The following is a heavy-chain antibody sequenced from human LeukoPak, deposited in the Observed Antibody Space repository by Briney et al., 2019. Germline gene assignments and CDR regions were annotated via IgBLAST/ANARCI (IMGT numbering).Heavy chain of an antibody. J-gene: IGHJ4*02. CDR3: AAGRKVGAADY. CDR2: INPNSGGT. CDR1: GYTFNGYY. V-gene: IGHV1-2*02. D-gene: IGHD1-26*01. Sequence: ASVKVSCKASGYTFNGYYKHWVRQAPGQGLEWMGWINPNSGGTNYAQKFQGRVTMTRDTSISTAYMELSRLRSEDTAVYYCAAGRKVGAADYWGQGTLVTVSS.